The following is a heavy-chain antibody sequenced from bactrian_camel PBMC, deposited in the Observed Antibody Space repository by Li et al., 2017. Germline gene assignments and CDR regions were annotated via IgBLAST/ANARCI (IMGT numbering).Heavy chain of an antibody. CDR2: IDGDHTT. CDR1: GYTYYRRC. D-gene: IGHD1*01. V-gene: IGHV3S57*01. CDR3: AAVGSYSRTQSRDVRRALDYSGCSLDTGRFNY. Sequence: VQLVESGGGSVQAGGSLRLSCTAAGYTYYRRCLGWFRQAPGKEREGVATIDGDHTTAYADSVKGRFTISQDIAKNTLYLQMNNLKPEDAAMYYCAAVGSYSRTQSRDVRRALDYSGCSLDTGRFNYWGQGTQVTVS. J-gene: IGHJ4*01.